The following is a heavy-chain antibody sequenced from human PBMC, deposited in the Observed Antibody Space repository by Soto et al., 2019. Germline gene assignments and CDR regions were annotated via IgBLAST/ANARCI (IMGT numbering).Heavy chain of an antibody. Sequence: QITLKESGPPLVKPTPTLTLPCTFSGFSLSTSDVGVGWIRQPPGKALEWLALIYWDNAKRYSPSLKSRLTITKDTSKKQVVLTMTNMDPVDTATYYCAHRRSGSFFTYWGQGTLVTVSS. CDR2: IYWDNAK. CDR1: GFSLSTSDVG. V-gene: IGHV2-5*02. J-gene: IGHJ4*02. CDR3: AHRRSGSFFTY. D-gene: IGHD3-10*01.